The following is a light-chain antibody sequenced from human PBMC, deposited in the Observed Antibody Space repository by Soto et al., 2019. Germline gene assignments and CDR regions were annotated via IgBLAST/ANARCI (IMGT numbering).Light chain of an antibody. CDR3: QQYGTSPRT. J-gene: IGKJ1*01. CDR2: GAS. CDR1: QSVSSSH. Sequence: EIVMTQSPDTLSVSPGERATLSCRASQSVSSSHLAWYQQKPGQAPRLLIYGASSRATGIPDRFSGSGSGTDFTLTIVRLEPEDFAVYYCQQYGTSPRTFGQGTKVDIK. V-gene: IGKV3-20*01.